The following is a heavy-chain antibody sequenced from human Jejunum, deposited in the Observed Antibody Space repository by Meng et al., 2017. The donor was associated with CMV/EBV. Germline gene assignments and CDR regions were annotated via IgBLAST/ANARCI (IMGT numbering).Heavy chain of an antibody. Sequence: CAVYGGSFRDYYWSWIRQPPGKGLEWIGEINHRGSTNYNPSLKSRVTISLDTSMNQFSLKLTSMTAADTSVYYCAREIIFGGSYADCWGQGTLVTVSS. CDR2: INHRGST. CDR1: GGSFRDYY. CDR3: AREIIFGGSYADC. J-gene: IGHJ4*02. D-gene: IGHD1-26*01. V-gene: IGHV4-34*01.